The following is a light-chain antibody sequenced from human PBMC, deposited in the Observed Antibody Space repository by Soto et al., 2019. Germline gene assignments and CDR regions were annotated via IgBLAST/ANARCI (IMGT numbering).Light chain of an antibody. CDR2: EVS. J-gene: IGLJ3*02. CDR3: QSYDTTLSGSV. V-gene: IGLV2-23*02. CDR1: SSDVGSYNL. Sequence: QSVLTQPASVSGSPGQSITISCTGTSSDVGSYNLVSWYQQHPGKAPKLMISEVSKRPSGVSDRFSGSKSGNTASLTVSGLQAEDEADYYCQSYDTTLSGSVFGGGTKLTVL.